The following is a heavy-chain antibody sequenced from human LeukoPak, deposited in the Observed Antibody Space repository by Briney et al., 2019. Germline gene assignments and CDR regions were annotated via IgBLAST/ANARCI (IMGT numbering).Heavy chain of an antibody. CDR2: MNPNSGNT. CDR3: ARTTVTAGRTNWFDP. CDR1: GYTFTSYD. D-gene: IGHD4-17*01. J-gene: IGHJ5*02. V-gene: IGHV1-8*03. Sequence: EASVKVSCKASGYTFTSYDINWVRQATGQGLEWMGWMNPNSGNTGYAQKFQGRVTITRNTSISTAYMELSSLRSEDTAVYYCARTTVTAGRTNWFDPWGQGTLVIVSS.